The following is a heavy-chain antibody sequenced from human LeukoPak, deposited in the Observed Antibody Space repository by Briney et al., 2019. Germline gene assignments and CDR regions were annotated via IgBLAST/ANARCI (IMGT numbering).Heavy chain of an antibody. CDR2: IVIANGNT. J-gene: IGHJ4*02. V-gene: IGHV1-58*01. D-gene: IGHD3-9*01. CDR3: AAEDDFLTGYYDFDY. Sequence: SLKVSCKASGFTFARSAVQWVRQARGQRPEWIGWIVIANGNTNYAQKFQERLTITRDMSTSTAYMELSSLRSEDTAVYYCAAEDDFLTGYYDFDYWGQGTVATVSS. CDR1: GFTFARSA.